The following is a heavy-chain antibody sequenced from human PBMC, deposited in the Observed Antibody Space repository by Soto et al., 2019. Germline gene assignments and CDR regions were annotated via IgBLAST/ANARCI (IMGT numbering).Heavy chain of an antibody. J-gene: IGHJ4*02. CDR3: ARWGPDKVLDY. D-gene: IGHD3-16*01. Sequence: GGSLRLSCAASGFTFSSYGMHWVRQAPGKGLEWVAVIWYDGSNKYYGESVRGRFIISRDNSKNTVDLQMNSLRAEDTAIYYCARWGPDKVLDYWGQGTLVTVSS. CDR1: GFTFSSYG. CDR2: IWYDGSNK. V-gene: IGHV3-33*08.